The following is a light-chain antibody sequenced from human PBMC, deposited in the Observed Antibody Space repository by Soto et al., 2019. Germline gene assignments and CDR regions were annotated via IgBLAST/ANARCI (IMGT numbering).Light chain of an antibody. CDR2: GAS. V-gene: IGKV3D-20*02. CDR3: QQRSNWPPIT. J-gene: IGKJ5*01. CDR1: QSVSPSY. Sequence: IVLTQSPGQLSLSPGERATLSCRSSQSVSPSYLAWYQQKPGQAPGLLLYGASSRATGIPARFSSSGSGTDFSLTISSLEPEDFAVYYCQQRSNWPPITFGQGTRLEIK.